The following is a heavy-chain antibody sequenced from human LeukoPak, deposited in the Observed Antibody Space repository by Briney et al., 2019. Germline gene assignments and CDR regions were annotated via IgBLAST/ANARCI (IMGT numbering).Heavy chain of an antibody. CDR3: ARGPIYCTNGVCSTYYHYGMDV. D-gene: IGHD2-8*01. J-gene: IGHJ6*02. CDR1: GGSISSYY. CDR2: IYYSGST. Sequence: SETLSLTCTVSGGSISSYYWSWIRQPPGKGLEWVGYIYYSGSTNYNPSLKSRVTISVDTSKNQFSLKLSSVTAADTAVYYCARGPIYCTNGVCSTYYHYGMDVWGQGTTVTASS. V-gene: IGHV4-59*01.